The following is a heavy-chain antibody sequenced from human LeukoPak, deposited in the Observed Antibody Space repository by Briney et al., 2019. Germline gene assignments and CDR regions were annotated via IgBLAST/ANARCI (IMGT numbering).Heavy chain of an antibody. Sequence: GASVKVSCKASGYTFTGYYMHWVRQAPGQGLEWMGWINPNSGGTNYAQKFQGRVTMTRDTSISTAYMELGRLRSDDTAVYYCARRKGYGSSWEFDYWGQGTLVTVSS. CDR2: INPNSGGT. V-gene: IGHV1-2*02. J-gene: IGHJ4*02. D-gene: IGHD6-13*01. CDR1: GYTFTGYY. CDR3: ARRKGYGSSWEFDY.